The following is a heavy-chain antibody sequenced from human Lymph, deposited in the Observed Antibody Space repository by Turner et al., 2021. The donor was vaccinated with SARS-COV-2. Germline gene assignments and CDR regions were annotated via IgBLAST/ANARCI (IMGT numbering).Heavy chain of an antibody. CDR2: ISYDGSNK. CDR1: GFTFSSYA. CDR3: ARDTGGQVDV. Sequence: VQLVASGGGVVQPGRSLSLSCAASGFTFSSYAMHWVRQTPGKGLEWVAVISYDGSNKYYADSVKGRFTISRDNSKNTLYLQMNSLRAEDTAVYYCARDTGGQVDVWGQGTTVTVSS. V-gene: IGHV3-30-3*01. J-gene: IGHJ6*02. D-gene: IGHD2-8*02.